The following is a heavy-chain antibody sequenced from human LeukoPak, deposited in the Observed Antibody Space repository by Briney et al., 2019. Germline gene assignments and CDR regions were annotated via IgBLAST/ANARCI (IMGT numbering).Heavy chain of an antibody. CDR3: ARGYAPGSSSWWYYYYMDV. D-gene: IGHD6-13*01. V-gene: IGHV3-48*03. J-gene: IGHJ6*03. CDR2: ISSSGSTI. CDR1: GFTFSTYE. Sequence: RGSLRLSCAASGFTFSTYEMNWVRQAPGKGLEWVSYISSSGSTIYYADSVKGRFTISRDNAKNSLYLQMNSLRAEDTAVYYCARGYAPGSSSWWYYYYMDVWGKGTTVTISS.